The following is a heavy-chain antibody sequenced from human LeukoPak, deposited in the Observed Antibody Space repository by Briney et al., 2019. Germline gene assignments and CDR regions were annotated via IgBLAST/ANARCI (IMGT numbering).Heavy chain of an antibody. V-gene: IGHV4-39*01. J-gene: IGHJ4*02. CDR3: ARLGYEFDY. CDR2: IYYSGST. D-gene: IGHD1-1*01. CDR1: GGSISSSSYS. Sequence: KPSETLSLTCTVSGGSISSSSYSWGWIRQPPGKGLEWIGSIYYSGSTYYNPSLKSRVTISVDTSKNQFSLKLSSVTAADTAVYYCARLGYEFDYWGQGTLVTVSS.